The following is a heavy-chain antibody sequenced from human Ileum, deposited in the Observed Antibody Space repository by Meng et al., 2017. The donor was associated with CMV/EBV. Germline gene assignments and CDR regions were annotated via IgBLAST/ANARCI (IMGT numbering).Heavy chain of an antibody. J-gene: IGHJ4*02. D-gene: IGHD2-21*01. CDR2: ISSKGNKE. CDR3: ANDPRGTEIV. V-gene: IGHV3-30*18. CDR1: GFSLGIYG. Sequence: LSCAASGFSLGIYGMHWVRQAPGKGLEWVTVISSKGNKEYYADSVKGRFTISRDNSKNTLYLQMNSLRPEDTAIYYCANDPRGTEIVWGQGTLVTVSS.